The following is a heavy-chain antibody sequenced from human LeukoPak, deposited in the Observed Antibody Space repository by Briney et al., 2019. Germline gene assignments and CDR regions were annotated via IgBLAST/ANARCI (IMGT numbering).Heavy chain of an antibody. CDR1: GGSISSSTYY. Sequence: PSETLSLTCTVSGGSISSSTYYWGWIRQPPGKGLEWVGSIYYTGSTDYNPSLKSRVTISVDTSKNQFSLKMSSVTAADTAVYYCARQFDNWGQGTLVTVSS. CDR3: ARQFDN. CDR2: IYYTGST. J-gene: IGHJ4*02. V-gene: IGHV4-39*01.